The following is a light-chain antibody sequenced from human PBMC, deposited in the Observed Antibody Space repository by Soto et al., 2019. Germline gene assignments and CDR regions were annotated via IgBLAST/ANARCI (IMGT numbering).Light chain of an antibody. CDR1: QSISSW. J-gene: IGKJ5*01. Sequence: DMRMTRSSSTLSASVGDRVTITCRASQSISSWLAWYQQKPGKAPKLLIYKASTLKSGVPSRFSGSGSGTEFTLTISSLQPDDFATYYCQQYHTSSITFGQGTRLE. CDR2: KAS. V-gene: IGKV1-5*03. CDR3: QQYHTSSIT.